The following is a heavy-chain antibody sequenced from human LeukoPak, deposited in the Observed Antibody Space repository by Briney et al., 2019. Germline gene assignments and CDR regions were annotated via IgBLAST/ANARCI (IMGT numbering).Heavy chain of an antibody. J-gene: IGHJ5*02. D-gene: IGHD4-23*01. CDR3: ARGWEVVTAQYNWFDP. CDR1: GHSISSGHY. Sequence: PSETLSLTCTVSGHSISSGHYWAWIRQPPGKGLEWIGSIYHTGSTYDNPSLKSRLTTSVDTSKNQFSLKLSSVTAADTAVYYCARGWEVVTAQYNWFDPWGQGNLVTVSS. V-gene: IGHV4-38-2*02. CDR2: IYHTGST.